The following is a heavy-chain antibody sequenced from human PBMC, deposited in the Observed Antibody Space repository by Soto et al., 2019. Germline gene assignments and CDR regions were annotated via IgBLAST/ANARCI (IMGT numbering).Heavy chain of an antibody. D-gene: IGHD2-8*01. V-gene: IGHV3-23*01. CDR1: GFTFSTYA. CDR3: AGRYCTNGVCYTNYYYYIDV. Sequence: EVQLLESGGGLVQPGGSLRLSCAASGFTFSTYAMSWVRQAPGKGLEWVSTITTSGGNTYYADSVQGRSTISRDNSKNTLYLQMNSLRAEDTAVYYCAGRYCTNGVCYTNYYYYIDVWCKGTTVTVSS. J-gene: IGHJ6*03. CDR2: ITTSGGNT.